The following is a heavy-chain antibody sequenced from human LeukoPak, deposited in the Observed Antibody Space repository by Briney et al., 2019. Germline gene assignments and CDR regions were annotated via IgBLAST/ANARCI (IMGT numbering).Heavy chain of an antibody. CDR2: ISYDGSNK. CDR3: ARSSYYYDSSGYYLY. Sequence: GGSLRLSCAASGFTFSSYAMHWVRQAPGKGLEWVAVISYDGSNKYYADSVKGRFAISRDNSKNTLYLQMNSLRAEDTAVYYCARSSYYYDSSGYYLYWGQGTLVTVSS. J-gene: IGHJ4*02. CDR1: GFTFSSYA. V-gene: IGHV3-30*09. D-gene: IGHD3-22*01.